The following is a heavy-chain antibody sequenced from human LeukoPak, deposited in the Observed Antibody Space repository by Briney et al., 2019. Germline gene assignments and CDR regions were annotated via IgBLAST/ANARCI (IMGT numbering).Heavy chain of an antibody. D-gene: IGHD3-22*01. CDR2: IYYSGST. CDR1: GGSISSSSYY. V-gene: IGHV4-39*07. J-gene: IGHJ5*02. Sequence: SETLSLTCTVTGGSISSSSYYWGWIRQPPGKGLEWIWSIYYSGSTYYNPSLKSRVTISVDTSKNQFSLKLSSVTAADTAVYYCARDNVMVDYYDSSGYYYVRNWFDPWGQGTLVTVSS. CDR3: ARDNVMVDYYDSSGYYYVRNWFDP.